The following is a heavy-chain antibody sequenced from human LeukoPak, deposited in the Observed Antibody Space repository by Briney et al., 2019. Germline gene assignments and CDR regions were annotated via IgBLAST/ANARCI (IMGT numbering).Heavy chain of an antibody. CDR3: GKEGGNGPRLNN. V-gene: IGHV3-23*01. CDR2: ISGSGGST. D-gene: IGHD3-16*01. J-gene: IGHJ4*02. CDR1: GFTFSSYA. Sequence: GGSLRLSCAASGFTFSSYAMSWVRQAPGKGLEWVSAISGSGGSTYYADSVKGRFTISRDNSKNTLYLQMNSLRAEDAAVYYCGKEGGNGPRLNNWGQGTLVTVSS.